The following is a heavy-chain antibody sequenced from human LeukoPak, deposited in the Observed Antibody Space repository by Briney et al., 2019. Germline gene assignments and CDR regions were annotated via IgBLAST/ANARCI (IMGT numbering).Heavy chain of an antibody. CDR1: GYSFTTYW. Sequence: GESLKISCKGSGYSFTTYWIGWVRQMPGKGLEWMGIIYPGDSDTRYSPSFQGQVTISADKSISTAYLQWSSLKASDTAIYYCARRGFYDRSGYYPFDHWGQGTQVIVSS. CDR2: IYPGDSDT. J-gene: IGHJ4*02. CDR3: ARRGFYDRSGYYPFDH. D-gene: IGHD3-22*01. V-gene: IGHV5-51*01.